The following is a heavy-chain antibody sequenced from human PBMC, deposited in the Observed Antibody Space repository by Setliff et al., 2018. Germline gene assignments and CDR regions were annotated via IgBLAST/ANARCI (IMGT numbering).Heavy chain of an antibody. CDR2: INPNSGDT. CDR1: GYTFTDYY. Sequence: ASVKVSCKASGYTFTDYYMHWMRQAPGQGLEWVGRINPNSGDTNYAQNFQGRVTMTRDTSISTVYMELSRLRSDDTAVYYCATSPKKVTGSDYYNYYMDVWGKGTTVTVSS. CDR3: ATSPKKVTGSDYYNYYMDV. D-gene: IGHD3-9*01. J-gene: IGHJ6*03. V-gene: IGHV1-2*06.